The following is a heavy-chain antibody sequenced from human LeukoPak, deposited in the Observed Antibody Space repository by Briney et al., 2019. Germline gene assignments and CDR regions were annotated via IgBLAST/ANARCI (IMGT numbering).Heavy chain of an antibody. D-gene: IGHD3-16*01. J-gene: IGHJ4*02. V-gene: IGHV1-3*01. CDR3: ARDLYGDYFDY. Sequence: ASVKVSCKASGYTFSRYGMHWVRQAPGQRLKWMGWINAGNENTKYSQKFQGRVSITRDTSASTAYMELSSLTSEDTAVYYCARDLYGDYFDYWGQGTLVTVSS. CDR2: INAGNENT. CDR1: GYTFSRYG.